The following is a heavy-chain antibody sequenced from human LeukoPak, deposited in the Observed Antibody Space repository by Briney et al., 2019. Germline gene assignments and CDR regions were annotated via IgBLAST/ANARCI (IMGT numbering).Heavy chain of an antibody. D-gene: IGHD6-13*01. CDR2: IYYSGST. J-gene: IGHJ6*02. Sequence: SETLSLTCTVSGGSISSGSYYWRWIRQPPGKGLEWIGYIYYSGSTNYNPSLKSRVTISVDTSKNQFSLKLSSVTAADTAVYYCARNSISSSWYRDYYYGMDVWGQGTTVTVSS. V-gene: IGHV4-61*01. CDR1: GGSISSGSYY. CDR3: ARNSISSSWYRDYYYGMDV.